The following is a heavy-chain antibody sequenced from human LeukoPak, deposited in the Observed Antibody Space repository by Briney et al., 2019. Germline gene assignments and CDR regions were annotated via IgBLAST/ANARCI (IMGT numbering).Heavy chain of an antibody. CDR3: AKDVLRYFDWPLDY. D-gene: IGHD3-9*01. CDR2: ISYDGSNK. V-gene: IGHV3-30*18. J-gene: IGHJ4*02. CDR1: GFTFSSYG. Sequence: SGGSLRLSCAASGFTFSSYGMHWVRQAPGKGLEWVAVISYDGSNKYYADSVKGRFTISRDSSKNTLYLQMNSLRAEDTAVYYCAKDVLRYFDWPLDYWGQGTLVTVSS.